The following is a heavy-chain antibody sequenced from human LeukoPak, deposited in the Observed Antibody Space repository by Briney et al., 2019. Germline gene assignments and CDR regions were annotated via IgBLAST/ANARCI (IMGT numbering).Heavy chain of an antibody. D-gene: IGHD6-13*01. V-gene: IGHV3-21*01. CDR2: ISSSSSYI. Sequence: PGGSLRLSCAASGFTFSSYSMNWVRQAPGKGLEWVSYISSSSSYIYYADSVKGRFTISTDNAKNSLYLQMNSLRAEDTAVYYCARDRGMLAAAFDIWGQGTMVTVSS. J-gene: IGHJ3*02. CDR1: GFTFSSYS. CDR3: ARDRGMLAAAFDI.